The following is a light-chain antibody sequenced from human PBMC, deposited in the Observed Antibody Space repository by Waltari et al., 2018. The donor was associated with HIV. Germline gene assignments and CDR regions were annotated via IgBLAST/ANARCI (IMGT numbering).Light chain of an antibody. CDR2: WAF. Sequence: IVMTQSPESLPVSLGERASINCKSSQSLLYTSNNKNFLAWYHQKPGQPPKLLIYWAFTRESWVPDRFSGSGSGTDFTLTISGLQADDVAIYYCQQYYTTPLTFGGGTKVEI. CDR3: QQYYTTPLT. CDR1: QSLLYTSNNKNF. J-gene: IGKJ4*01. V-gene: IGKV4-1*01.